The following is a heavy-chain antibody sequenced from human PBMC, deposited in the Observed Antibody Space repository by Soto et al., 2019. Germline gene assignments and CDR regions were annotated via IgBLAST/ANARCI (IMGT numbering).Heavy chain of an antibody. J-gene: IGHJ3*02. CDR3: AKAGSSSEDAFDI. D-gene: IGHD6-6*01. V-gene: IGHV3-23*01. Sequence: GGSLRLSCAASGFTFSSYAVSWVRQAPGKGLEWVSAISGSGGSTYYADSVKGRFTISRDNSKNTLYLQMNSLRAEDTAVYYCAKAGSSSEDAFDIWGQGTMVTVSS. CDR1: GFTFSSYA. CDR2: ISGSGGST.